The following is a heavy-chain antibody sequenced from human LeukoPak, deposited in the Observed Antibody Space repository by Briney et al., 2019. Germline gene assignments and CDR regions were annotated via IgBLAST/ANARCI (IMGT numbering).Heavy chain of an antibody. CDR3: ARVVGGYYGSGSYYSKYPPFDY. CDR1: GYTFTSYD. J-gene: IGHJ4*02. Sequence: VASVKVSCKASGYTFTSYDINWVRQAPGQGLEWMGWINPNSGGTNYAQKFQGRVTMTRDTSISTAYMELSRLRSDDTAVYYCARVVGGYYGSGSYYSKYPPFDYWGQGTLVTVSS. D-gene: IGHD3-10*01. V-gene: IGHV1-2*02. CDR2: INPNSGGT.